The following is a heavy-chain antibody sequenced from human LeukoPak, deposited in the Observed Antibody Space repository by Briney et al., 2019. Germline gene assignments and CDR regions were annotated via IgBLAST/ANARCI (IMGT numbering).Heavy chain of an antibody. D-gene: IGHD6-6*01. CDR3: ARWSSSAGGFDY. CDR1: GYTFTGYY. CDR2: INPNSGGT. J-gene: IGHJ4*02. V-gene: IGHV1-2*02. Sequence: ASVKVSCKASGYTFTGYYMHWVRQAPGQGLEWMGWINPNSGGTNYAQKLQGRVTMTRDTSISTAYMELSRLRSDDTAVYYCARWSSSAGGFDYWGQGTLVTVSS.